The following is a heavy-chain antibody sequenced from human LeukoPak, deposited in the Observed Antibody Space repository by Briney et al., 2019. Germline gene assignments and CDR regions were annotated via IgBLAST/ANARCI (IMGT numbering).Heavy chain of an antibody. Sequence: GGSLRLSCAASGFTFSNYGMHWVRQAPGKGLEWVAVISYDGSNKYYADSVKGRFTISRDNSKNTLSLQMNSLRAEDTAVYYCAKDRATQYSLDYWGQGTLVTVSS. D-gene: IGHD2/OR15-2a*01. CDR1: GFTFSNYG. CDR3: AKDRATQYSLDY. J-gene: IGHJ4*02. V-gene: IGHV3-30*18. CDR2: ISYDGSNK.